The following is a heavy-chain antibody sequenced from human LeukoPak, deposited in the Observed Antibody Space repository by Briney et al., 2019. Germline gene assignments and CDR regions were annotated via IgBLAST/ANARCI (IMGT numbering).Heavy chain of an antibody. CDR2: IYSGGST. CDR3: ARDTMSVRNN. Sequence: GGSPRLSCAASGFTVSSNYMSWVRQAPGKGLEWVSVIYSGGSTYYADSVKGRFTISRDNSKNTLYLQMNSLRAEDTAVYYCARDTMSVRNNWGQGTLVTVSS. V-gene: IGHV3-66*01. J-gene: IGHJ4*02. D-gene: IGHD3-22*01. CDR1: GFTVSSNY.